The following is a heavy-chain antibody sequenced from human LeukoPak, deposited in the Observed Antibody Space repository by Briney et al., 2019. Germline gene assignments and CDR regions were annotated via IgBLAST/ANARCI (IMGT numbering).Heavy chain of an antibody. CDR2: IYYSGTT. J-gene: IGHJ6*02. CDR1: GGSISSYY. Sequence: SETLSLTCTVSGGSISSYYGSWIRQPPGKGLEWIGFIYYSGTTKYNPSLKSRVTISVDTSKNLFSLKLSSVTAADTAVYYCAGSYDSRGYYYYGMDVWGQGTTVTVSS. CDR3: AGSYDSRGYYYYGMDV. D-gene: IGHD3-22*01. V-gene: IGHV4-59*01.